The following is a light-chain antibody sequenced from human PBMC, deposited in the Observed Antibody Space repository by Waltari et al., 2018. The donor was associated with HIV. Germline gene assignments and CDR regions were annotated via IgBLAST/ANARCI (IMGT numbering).Light chain of an antibody. CDR1: SEPSTYA. CDR2: VNSDGSH. J-gene: IGLJ3*02. CDR3: QTWGTGIWV. Sequence: QLALTQSPSASASLGASVKPTCTLNSEPSTYALASHQQQPQKGPRYLMKVNSDGSHNKGAGIPDRFSGSSSGAERYLTISGLQSEDEADYYCQTWGTGIWVFGGGTKLTVL. V-gene: IGLV4-69*01.